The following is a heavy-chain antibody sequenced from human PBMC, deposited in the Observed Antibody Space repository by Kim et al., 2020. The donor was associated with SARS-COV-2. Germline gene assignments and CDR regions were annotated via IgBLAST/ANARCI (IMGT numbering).Heavy chain of an antibody. CDR1: GFTFSSYA. CDR3: AKESEPFYDFWSGGLNWFDP. J-gene: IGHJ5*02. V-gene: IGHV3-23*01. CDR2: ISGSGGST. D-gene: IGHD3-3*01. Sequence: GGSLRLSCAASGFTFSSYAMSWVRQAPGKGLEWVSAISGSGGSTYYADSVKGRFTISRDNSKNTLYLQMNSLRAEDTAVYYCAKESEPFYDFWSGGLNWFDPWGQGTLVTVSS.